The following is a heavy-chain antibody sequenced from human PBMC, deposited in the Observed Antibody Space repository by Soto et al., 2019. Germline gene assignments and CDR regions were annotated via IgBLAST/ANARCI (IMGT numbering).Heavy chain of an antibody. D-gene: IGHD3-9*01. J-gene: IGHJ3*02. V-gene: IGHV4-31*03. Sequence: QVQLQESGPGLVKPSQTLSLTCTVSGGSISSGGYYWSWIRQHPGKGLEWIGYIYYSGSTYYNPSPKNRVTISVDTSKTQFSLKLSSVTAADTAVYYCARSDWLLSPNDAFDIWGQGTMVTVSS. CDR3: ARSDWLLSPNDAFDI. CDR2: IYYSGST. CDR1: GGSISSGGYY.